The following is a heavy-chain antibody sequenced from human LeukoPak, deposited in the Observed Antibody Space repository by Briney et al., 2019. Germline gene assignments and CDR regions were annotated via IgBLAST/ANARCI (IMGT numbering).Heavy chain of an antibody. CDR3: ANGQGFDP. CDR1: GFSFDDYA. Sequence: GRSLRLSCVGSGFSFDDYAMHWVRQAPGKGLEWVAAISGSGGSTYYADSVKGRFTISRDNSKNTLYLQMNSLRAEDTAVYYCANGQGFDPWGQGTLVTVSS. CDR2: ISGSGGST. V-gene: IGHV3-23*01. J-gene: IGHJ5*02.